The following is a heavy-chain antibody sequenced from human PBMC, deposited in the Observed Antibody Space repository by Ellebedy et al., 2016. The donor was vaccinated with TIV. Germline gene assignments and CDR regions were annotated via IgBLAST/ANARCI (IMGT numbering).Heavy chain of an antibody. V-gene: IGHV3-74*01. CDR2: LNSDGSST. Sequence: GESLKISCSASGFTFSSYWMHWVRQAPGKGLVWVSRLNSDGSSTIYADSVKGRFTISRDNVKNTLYLQMNSLRAEDTAVYYCARNRYCSAGDCYALGYWGQGTLVTVSS. J-gene: IGHJ4*02. CDR1: GFTFSSYW. CDR3: ARNRYCSAGDCYALGY. D-gene: IGHD2-15*01.